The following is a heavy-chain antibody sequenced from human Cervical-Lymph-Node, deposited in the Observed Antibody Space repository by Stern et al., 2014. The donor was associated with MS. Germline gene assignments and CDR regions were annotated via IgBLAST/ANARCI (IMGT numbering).Heavy chain of an antibody. D-gene: IGHD2-2*02. CDR1: GFTFTTSG. CDR3: ANAAALSCRSPSCYKAFEY. Sequence: VQLVESGGGVVQPGGSLRLSCVGSGFTFTTSGMHWVRQAPGKGLDWVAVISYDGRNQYYGASVKGRFTISRDNSKNTVYLQMNSLRPEDTAVYYCANAAALSCRSPSCYKAFEYWGQGILVTVSS. J-gene: IGHJ4*02. CDR2: ISYDGRNQ. V-gene: IGHV3-30*18.